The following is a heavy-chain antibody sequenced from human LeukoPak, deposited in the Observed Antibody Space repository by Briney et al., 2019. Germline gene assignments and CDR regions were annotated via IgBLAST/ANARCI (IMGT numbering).Heavy chain of an antibody. CDR3: ARDRFRAAGTQAEYFQH. D-gene: IGHD6-13*01. CDR1: GYTFTGYY. Sequence: ASVKVSCKASGYTFTGYYMHWVRQAPGQGLEWMGRINPNSGGTNYAQKFQGRVTMTRDTSISIAYMELSRLRSDDTAVYYCARDRFRAAGTQAEYFQHWGQGTLVTVSS. J-gene: IGHJ1*01. V-gene: IGHV1-2*06. CDR2: INPNSGGT.